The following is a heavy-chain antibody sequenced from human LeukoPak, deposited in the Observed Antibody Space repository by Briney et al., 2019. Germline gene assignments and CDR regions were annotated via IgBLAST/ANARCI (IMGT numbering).Heavy chain of an antibody. Sequence: PGRSLRLSCAASGFTFSSFGMHWVRQAPGKGLEWVAVISYDGSNKHYADSVKGRFTISRDNSKNTLYLQMNSLRAEDTAVYYCAKEYYYGSGSYGEDAFDIWGQGTMVTVSS. J-gene: IGHJ3*02. CDR3: AKEYYYGSGSYGEDAFDI. V-gene: IGHV3-30*18. CDR1: GFTFSSFG. CDR2: ISYDGSNK. D-gene: IGHD3-10*01.